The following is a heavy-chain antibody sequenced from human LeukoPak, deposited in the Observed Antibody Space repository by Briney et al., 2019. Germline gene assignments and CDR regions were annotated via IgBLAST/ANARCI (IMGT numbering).Heavy chain of an antibody. CDR1: GFTFSSYA. D-gene: IGHD1-26*01. CDR2: ISGSGGST. J-gene: IGHJ3*02. CDR3: AKAIGSYSRRGAFDI. Sequence: GGSLRLSCAASGFTFSSYAMSWVRQAPGKGLGWVSAISGSGGSTYYADSVKGRFTISRDNSKNTLYLQMNSLRAEDTAVYYCAKAIGSYSRRGAFDIWGQGTMVTVSS. V-gene: IGHV3-23*01.